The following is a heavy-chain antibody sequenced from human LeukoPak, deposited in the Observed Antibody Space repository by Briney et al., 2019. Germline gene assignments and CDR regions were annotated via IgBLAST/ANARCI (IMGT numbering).Heavy chain of an antibody. Sequence: SETLSLTCTVSGGSISSISYYWGWIRQPPGKGLEWIGTVYYSETYYNPSLKSRVTISADTSKNQFSLKLSSVTAADTAVYYCATLAARGQVDYWGQGTLVTVSS. J-gene: IGHJ4*02. CDR2: VYYSET. CDR3: ATLAARGQVDY. V-gene: IGHV4-39*07. D-gene: IGHD6-13*01. CDR1: GGSISSISYY.